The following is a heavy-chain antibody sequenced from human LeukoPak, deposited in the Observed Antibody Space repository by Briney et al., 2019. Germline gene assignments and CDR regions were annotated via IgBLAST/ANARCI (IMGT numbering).Heavy chain of an antibody. CDR3: ARARIDSSGYRDAFDI. CDR1: GFTFSDYY. V-gene: IGHV3-53*01. J-gene: IGHJ3*02. CDR2: IYSGGST. Sequence: GGSLRLSCAASGFTFSDYYMNWIRQTPGKGLEWVSVIYSGGSTYYADSVKGRFTISRDTSKNTLYLQMNSLRAEDTAVYYCARARIDSSGYRDAFDIWGQGTMVTVSS. D-gene: IGHD3-22*01.